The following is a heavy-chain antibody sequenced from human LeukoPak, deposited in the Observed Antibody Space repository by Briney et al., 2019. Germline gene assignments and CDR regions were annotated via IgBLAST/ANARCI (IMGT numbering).Heavy chain of an antibody. V-gene: IGHV5-51*01. J-gene: IGHJ4*02. CDR3: ARQTAMGRSGDY. CDR2: IDPSESET. D-gene: IGHD5-18*01. Sequence: PGPSLSISCTAFGYTFTSYWTGSVRQMPGKGLEWMGIIDPSESETRYPPSFQGEVTISVDKSLTTADLQWNGLKASDTAMYYCARQTAMGRSGDYWGQGTLVTVSS. CDR1: GYTFTSYW.